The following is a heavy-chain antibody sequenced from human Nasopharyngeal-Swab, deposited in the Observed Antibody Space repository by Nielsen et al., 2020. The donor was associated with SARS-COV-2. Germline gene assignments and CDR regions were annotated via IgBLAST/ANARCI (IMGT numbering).Heavy chain of an antibody. V-gene: IGHV3-7*05. CDR1: GFIFSSYW. CDR3: ARDYTRFDY. D-gene: IGHD3-16*01. Sequence: GGSLRLSCAASGFIFSSYWMSWVRQAPGKGLEWVAYIKEDGSEKYFVDSVKGRFTISRDNAKNSLYLQMNSLRAEDTAVYYCARDYTRFDYWGQGTLVTVSS. J-gene: IGHJ4*02. CDR2: IKEDGSEK.